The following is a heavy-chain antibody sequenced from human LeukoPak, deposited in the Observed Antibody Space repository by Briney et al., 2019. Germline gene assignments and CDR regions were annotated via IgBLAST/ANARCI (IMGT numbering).Heavy chain of an antibody. D-gene: IGHD5-18*01. CDR3: GRDLGFVDTAMVFYY. Sequence: ASVKVSCKASGYTFTGYYMHWVRQAPGQGVEWRGWVNPNSGGRNYEQKFQGRVTMTRDTSISTAYMEMRRLRADETDVYYCGRDLGFVDTAMVFYYWGQGTLVTVSS. V-gene: IGHV1-2*02. CDR2: VNPNSGGR. J-gene: IGHJ4*02. CDR1: GYTFTGYY.